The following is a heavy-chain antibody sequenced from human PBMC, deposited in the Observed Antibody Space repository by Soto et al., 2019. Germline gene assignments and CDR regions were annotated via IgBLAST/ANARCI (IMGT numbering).Heavy chain of an antibody. CDR2: ISSSSSYT. Sequence: QVQLVECGGGLVKPGGSLRLSCAASGFTFSDYYMSWIRQAPGKGLEWVSYISSSSSYTNYADSVKGRFTISRDNAKNSLYLQMNSLRAEDTAVYYCARGSIAVAGIVDYWGQGTLVTVSS. D-gene: IGHD6-19*01. V-gene: IGHV3-11*06. CDR1: GFTFSDYY. J-gene: IGHJ4*02. CDR3: ARGSIAVAGIVDY.